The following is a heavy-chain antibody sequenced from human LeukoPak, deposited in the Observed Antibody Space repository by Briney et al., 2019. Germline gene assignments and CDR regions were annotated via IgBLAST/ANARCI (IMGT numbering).Heavy chain of an antibody. CDR2: IKQDGSEK. V-gene: IGHV3-7*01. J-gene: IGHJ4*02. CDR3: ARDLSGDYVVD. Sequence: GGSLRLSCVASGFTFSSYAMNWVRQAPGKGLEWVANIKQDGSEKYYVDSVKGRFTISRDNAKNSLYLQMNSLRAEDTAVYYCARDLSGDYVVDWGQGTLVTVSS. CDR1: GFTFSSYA. D-gene: IGHD4-17*01.